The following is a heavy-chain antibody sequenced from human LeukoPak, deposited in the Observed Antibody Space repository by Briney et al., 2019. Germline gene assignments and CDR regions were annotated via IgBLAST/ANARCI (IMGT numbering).Heavy chain of an antibody. J-gene: IGHJ5*02. D-gene: IGHD3-10*01. CDR1: GDSISNYY. V-gene: IGHV4-4*07. Sequence: SETLSLTCTVSGDSISNYYWSWIRQPAGKGLEWIGRFYISGGTNYNPSLKSRVTMSVDTSKNQFSLQLTSVTAADTAVYYCASTHYYDSDWFDPWGQGTLVTVSS. CDR3: ASTHYYDSDWFDP. CDR2: FYISGGT.